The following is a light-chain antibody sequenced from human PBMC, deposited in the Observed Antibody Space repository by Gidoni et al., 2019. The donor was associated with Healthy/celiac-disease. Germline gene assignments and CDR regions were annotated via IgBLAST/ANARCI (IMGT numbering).Light chain of an antibody. V-gene: IGLV2-14*01. CDR1: SSDVGVYNY. CDR2: EVR. CDR3: SSYTSSSTLVV. J-gene: IGLJ2*01. Sequence: QSALTQPASVSGSPGQSITIACTGTSSDVGVYNYVSWYPQHPGKAPKRMIDEVRHRPSGVSNRFAGAECGNTASLTTSGLQAEDEADYYGSSYTSSSTLVVVGGGTKLTGL.